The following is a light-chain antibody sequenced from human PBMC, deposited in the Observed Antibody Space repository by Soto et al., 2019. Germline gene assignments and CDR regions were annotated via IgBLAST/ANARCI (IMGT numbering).Light chain of an antibody. J-gene: IGKJ2*01. CDR1: QSVGSN. V-gene: IGKV3-15*01. CDR2: GES. Sequence: EIVMTQSPATLSVSPGERVTLSCRASQSVGSNLAWYQQKPGQVPRLLIYGESSRATGIPTTFSGSGSGAEFTLTISSLQSEDFGIYYCQQYSNWPFTFGQGTKVDIK. CDR3: QQYSNWPFT.